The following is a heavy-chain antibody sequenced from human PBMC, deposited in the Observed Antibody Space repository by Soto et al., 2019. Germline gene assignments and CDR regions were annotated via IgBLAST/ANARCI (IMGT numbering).Heavy chain of an antibody. CDR1: GYSFTNYY. J-gene: IGHJ4*02. Sequence: QVQLVQSGAEVKKPGASVKVSCKTSGYSFTNYYIHWVRQAPRQGLEWMGIINPSDRTTYYAQKFQARVTMTSDTSTSTVYMELSSLRSEDTAVYYCASAPTMRGAYVDYWGLGALVTVSS. CDR2: INPSDRTT. V-gene: IGHV1-46*01. CDR3: ASAPTMRGAYVDY.